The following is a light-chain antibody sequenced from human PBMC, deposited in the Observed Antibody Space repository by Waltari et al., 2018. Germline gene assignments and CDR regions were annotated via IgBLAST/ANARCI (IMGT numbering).Light chain of an antibody. CDR3: QQYYSTPQT. J-gene: IGKJ1*01. V-gene: IGKV4-1*01. CDR1: QSVIYNSNYKNY. Sequence: DIVMTQSPDPLAVSLGERATINCTPSQSVIYNSNYKNYLDWYQQKPGQPPKLLIYWASTRESGVPDRFSGSGSGTDFTLTISSLQAEDVAVYYCQQYYSTPQTFGQGTKVEIK. CDR2: WAS.